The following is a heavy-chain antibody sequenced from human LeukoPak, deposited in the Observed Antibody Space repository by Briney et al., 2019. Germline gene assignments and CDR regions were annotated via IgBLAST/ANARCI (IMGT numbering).Heavy chain of an antibody. Sequence: SVKVSCKASGYTFTSYGINWVRQAPGQGLEWMGGIIPIFGTANYAQKFQGRVTITADKSTSTAYMELSSLRSEDTAVYYCAARYYYDSSGTLFEYWGQGTLVTVSS. V-gene: IGHV1-69*06. CDR1: GYTFTSYG. J-gene: IGHJ4*02. CDR3: AARYYYDSSGTLFEY. D-gene: IGHD3-22*01. CDR2: IIPIFGTA.